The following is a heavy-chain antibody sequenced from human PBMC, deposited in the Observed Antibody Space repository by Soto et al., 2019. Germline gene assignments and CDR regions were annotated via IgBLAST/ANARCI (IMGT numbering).Heavy chain of an antibody. D-gene: IGHD3-3*02. V-gene: IGHV4-4*02. J-gene: IGHJ4*02. CDR3: TGRHLWRVPWSQIRLDY. CDR2: LSHSGSS. Sequence: SETLSPTCVVYGASINSSHWWSWVRQPPGKGLEWIGQLSHSGSSNYNPSLTSRVTISGDKSNEHVSLKLSSVTAADTSVYYCTGRHLWRVPWSQIRLDYWGQGTLVTVSS. CDR1: GASINSSHW.